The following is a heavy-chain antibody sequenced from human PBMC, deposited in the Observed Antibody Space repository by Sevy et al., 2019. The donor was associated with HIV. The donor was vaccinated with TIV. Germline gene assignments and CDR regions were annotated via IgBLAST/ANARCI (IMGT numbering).Heavy chain of an antibody. D-gene: IGHD2-2*02. V-gene: IGHV1-2*02. Sequence: ASVKVSCKASGYTFTGYYMHWVRQAPGQGLEWMGWINPNSGGTNYAQKFQGRVTMTRDTSIGTAYMELSRLRSDDTAVYYCARDRYCSSTSCYKAEFQHWGQGTLVTVSS. CDR3: ARDRYCSSTSCYKAEFQH. J-gene: IGHJ1*01. CDR1: GYTFTGYY. CDR2: INPNSGGT.